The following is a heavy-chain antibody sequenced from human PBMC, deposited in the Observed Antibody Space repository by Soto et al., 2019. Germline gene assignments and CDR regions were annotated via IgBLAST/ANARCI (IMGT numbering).Heavy chain of an antibody. D-gene: IGHD3-16*01. CDR3: VRDHVMGLTRMPAFDI. Sequence: ASVKVFCKASGYTFTSYYMHWVRQAPGQGLEWMGIINPSGSSTSYAQKIQSRVTMTKDTSTSTVYMEMSSVRSEDTAVFFWVRDHVMGLTRMPAFDIWCQERMVTV. V-gene: IGHV1-46*03. CDR2: INPSGSST. J-gene: IGHJ3*02. CDR1: GYTFTSYY.